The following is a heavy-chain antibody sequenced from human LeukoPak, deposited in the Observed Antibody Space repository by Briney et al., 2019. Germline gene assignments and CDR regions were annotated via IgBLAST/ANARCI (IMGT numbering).Heavy chain of an antibody. V-gene: IGHV4-34*01. D-gene: IGHD3-3*01. CDR1: GGSFSGYY. Sequence: SETLSLTCAVYGGSFSGYYWSWIRQPPGKGLEWIGETNHSGSTNYNPSLKSRVTISVDTSKNQFSLKLSSVTAADTAVYYCARGRRFLECQGYNWNQRYFDYWGQGTLVTVSS. CDR3: ARGRRFLECQGYNWNQRYFDY. J-gene: IGHJ4*02. CDR2: TNHSGST.